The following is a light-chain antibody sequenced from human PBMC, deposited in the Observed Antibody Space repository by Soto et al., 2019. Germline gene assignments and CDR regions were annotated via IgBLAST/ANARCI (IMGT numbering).Light chain of an antibody. J-gene: IGLJ1*01. CDR1: TSNLGAGYD. CDR2: GNN. V-gene: IGLV1-40*01. CDR3: QSYDSSLTTFV. Sequence: QSVLTQPPSVSGAPGQRVTISCTGSTSNLGAGYDVQWYQQLPGTAPKLLIYGNNNRPSGVPDRFSGSKSGTSASLAIAGLQAEDEADYYCQSYDSSLTTFVFGTGTKVTVL.